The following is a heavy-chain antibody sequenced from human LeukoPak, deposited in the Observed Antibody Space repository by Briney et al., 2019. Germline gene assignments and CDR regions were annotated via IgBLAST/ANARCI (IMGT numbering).Heavy chain of an antibody. V-gene: IGHV3-30*03. CDR3: ARAIIPYYYYYGMDV. D-gene: IGHD1-14*01. Sequence: GRSLRLSCAASGFTFSSYGMHWVRQAPGKGLEWVAVISYDGSNKYYADSVKGRFTISRDNSKNTLYLQMNSLRAEDTAVYYCARAIIPYYYYYGMDVWGQGTTVTVSS. CDR1: GFTFSSYG. J-gene: IGHJ6*02. CDR2: ISYDGSNK.